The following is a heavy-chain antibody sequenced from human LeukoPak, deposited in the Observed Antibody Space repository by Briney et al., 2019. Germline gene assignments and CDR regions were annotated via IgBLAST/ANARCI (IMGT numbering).Heavy chain of an antibody. CDR2: IYYSGST. J-gene: IGHJ6*03. Sequence: NSSETLSLTCTVSGGSISSSSYYWGWIRQPPGKGLEWIGSIYYSGSTYYNPSLKSRVTISVDTSKNQFSLKLSSVTAADTAVYYCARRHSSGWYGASYYMDVWGKGTTVTISS. V-gene: IGHV4-39*07. CDR3: ARRHSSGWYGASYYMDV. CDR1: GGSISSSSYY. D-gene: IGHD6-19*01.